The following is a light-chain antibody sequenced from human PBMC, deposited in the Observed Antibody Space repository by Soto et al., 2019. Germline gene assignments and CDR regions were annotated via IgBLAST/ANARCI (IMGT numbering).Light chain of an antibody. CDR3: QQYGRSPPYT. J-gene: IGKJ2*01. CDR1: RGLASSY. CDR2: AAS. V-gene: IGKV3-20*01. Sequence: DMGLTQSPGTLSLSPGDRATLSCRASRGLASSYLGWYHQKPGQHPRLLLYAASKRSTGIPDRLSGSGSGTDFTLTINRLEPEDSAVYYCQQYGRSPPYTFGQGTKVEI.